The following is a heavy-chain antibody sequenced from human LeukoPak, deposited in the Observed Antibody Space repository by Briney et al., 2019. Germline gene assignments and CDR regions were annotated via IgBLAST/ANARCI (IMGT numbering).Heavy chain of an antibody. CDR1: GFTFSSYG. Sequence: PGGSLRLSCAASGFTFSSYGMHWVRQAPGKGLEWVAFIRYDGSNKYYADSVKGRFTISRDNSKNTLYLQMNSLRAEDTAVYYCAKLSKDGELLVSDYWGQGTLVTVSS. CDR3: AKLSKDGELLVSDY. D-gene: IGHD3-10*01. V-gene: IGHV3-30*02. CDR2: IRYDGSNK. J-gene: IGHJ4*02.